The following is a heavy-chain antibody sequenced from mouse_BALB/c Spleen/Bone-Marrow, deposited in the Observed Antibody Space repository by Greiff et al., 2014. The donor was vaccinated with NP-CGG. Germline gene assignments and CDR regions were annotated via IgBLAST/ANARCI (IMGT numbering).Heavy chain of an antibody. Sequence: DVQLQESGPGLVKPSQSLSLTCSVTGYSITSGYYWNWIRQFPGSKLEWMGYVTYDGSNNYNPSLKNRSSITRDTSKNQFFLKLNSVTTEDTATYYCARGSGTYFDVWGAGTTVTVSS. J-gene: IGHJ1*01. CDR2: VTYDGSN. V-gene: IGHV3-6*02. CDR3: ARGSGTYFDV. CDR1: GYSITSGYY. D-gene: IGHD4-1*01.